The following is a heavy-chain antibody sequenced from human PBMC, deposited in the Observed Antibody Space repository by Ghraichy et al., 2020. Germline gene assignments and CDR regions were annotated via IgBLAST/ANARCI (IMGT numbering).Heavy chain of an antibody. D-gene: IGHD3/OR15-3a*01. Sequence: GGSLRLSCAASGMVFPRYGMHWVRQAPGKGLEWVAVIWYDSSHKYYSDSVKGRFTISRDNAKNTLYLQMSSLRAEDTAVYYCAREGILPDADFWTGSYMDVWGQGTTVTVSS. CDR1: GMVFPRYG. V-gene: IGHV3-33*01. J-gene: IGHJ6*01. CDR2: IWYDSSHK. CDR3: AREGILPDADFWTGSYMDV.